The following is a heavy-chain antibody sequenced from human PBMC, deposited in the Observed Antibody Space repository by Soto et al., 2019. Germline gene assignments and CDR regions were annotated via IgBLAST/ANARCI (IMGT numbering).Heavy chain of an antibody. D-gene: IGHD2-2*01. V-gene: IGHV4-30-2*01. CDR2: INHSGST. CDR3: ARVPDR. J-gene: IGHJ5*02. CDR1: GGSISSGGYS. Sequence: SETLSLTCAVSGGSISSGGYSWSWIRQPPGKGLEWIGEINHSGSTNYNPSLKSRVTISVDTSKNQFSLKLSSVTAADTAVYYCARVPDRWGQGTLVTVS.